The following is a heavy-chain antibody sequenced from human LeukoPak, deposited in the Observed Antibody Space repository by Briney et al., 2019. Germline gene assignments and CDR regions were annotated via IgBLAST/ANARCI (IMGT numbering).Heavy chain of an antibody. CDR3: ARHGYCSSTSCYLTSQYYFDY. J-gene: IGHJ4*02. Sequence: SETLSLTCTVSGGSISSSSYYWGWIRQPPGKGLEWIGSIYYSGSTNYNPSLKSRVTISVDTSKNQFSLKLSSVTAADTAVYYCARHGYCSSTSCYLTSQYYFDYWGQGTLVTVSS. CDR1: GGSISSSSYY. V-gene: IGHV4-39*01. CDR2: IYYSGST. D-gene: IGHD2-2*03.